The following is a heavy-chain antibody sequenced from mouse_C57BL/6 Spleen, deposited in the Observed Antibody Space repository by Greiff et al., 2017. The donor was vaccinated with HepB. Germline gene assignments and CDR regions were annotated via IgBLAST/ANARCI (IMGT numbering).Heavy chain of an antibody. CDR2: MNPNDGTT. CDR3: ARGSRGGYAMDY. Sequence: EVQLQQSGPELVKPGASVKISCKASGYSFTDYNMNWVKQSNGKSLEWIGVMNPNDGTTSYNQKFKGKATLTVDQSSSTAYMQLNRLTSEDSAVYYCARGSRGGYAMDYWGQGTSGTVSS. D-gene: IGHD1-1*01. CDR1: GYSFTDYN. J-gene: IGHJ4*01. V-gene: IGHV1-39*01.